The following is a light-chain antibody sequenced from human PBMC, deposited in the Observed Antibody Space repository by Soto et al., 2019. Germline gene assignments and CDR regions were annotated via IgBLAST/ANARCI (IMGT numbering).Light chain of an antibody. Sequence: DIVLTQSPDSLAVSLGERATINCKSSQSVLYRSNNKNYLAWFQQKPGQPPKMVIYWASTRESGVPDRFSGSGSGTDFTLTIISLQAEDVAVYYCQQYYSTPLTFGPRTKVDIK. V-gene: IGKV4-1*01. CDR3: QQYYSTPLT. CDR2: WAS. J-gene: IGKJ3*01. CDR1: QSVLYRSNNKNY.